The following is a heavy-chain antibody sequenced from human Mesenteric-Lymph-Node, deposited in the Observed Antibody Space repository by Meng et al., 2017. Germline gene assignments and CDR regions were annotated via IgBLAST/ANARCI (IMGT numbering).Heavy chain of an antibody. V-gene: IGHV4-4*02. D-gene: IGHD6-19*01. CDR2: IYHSGIT. CDR3: ARVGQWLPIDY. CDR1: GGSISSSNW. Sequence: QVPLEEPGPGLVKPSGTLSPTFAVSGGSISSSNWWSWVRQPPGKGLEWIGKIYHSGITIYNPSLKSRVTMSVDNSKNQFSLNLSSVTAADTAVYYCARVGQWLPIDYWGQGTLVTVSS. J-gene: IGHJ4*02.